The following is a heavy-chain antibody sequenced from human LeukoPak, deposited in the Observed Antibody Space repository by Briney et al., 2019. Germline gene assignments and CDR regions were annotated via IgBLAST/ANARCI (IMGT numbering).Heavy chain of an antibody. D-gene: IGHD6-19*01. Sequence: SETLSLTCTVSGGSISSYYWSWIRQPPGKGLEWIVYIYYSGSTNYNPSLKSRVTISVDTSKNQFSLKLSSVTAADTAVYYCARGIAVAGQHFDYWGQGTLVTVSS. V-gene: IGHV4-59*01. CDR2: IYYSGST. CDR1: GGSISSYY. J-gene: IGHJ4*02. CDR3: ARGIAVAGQHFDY.